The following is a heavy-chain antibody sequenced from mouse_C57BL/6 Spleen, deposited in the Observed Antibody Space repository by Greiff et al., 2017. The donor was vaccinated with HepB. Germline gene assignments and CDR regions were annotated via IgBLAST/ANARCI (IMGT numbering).Heavy chain of an antibody. V-gene: IGHV2-9-1*01. J-gene: IGHJ1*03. CDR3: ARNFDYDGWYFDV. CDR2: IWTGGGT. D-gene: IGHD2-4*01. CDR1: GFSLTSYA. Sequence: VQLQQSGPGLVAPSQSLSITCTVSGFSLTSYAISWVRQPPGKGLEWLGVIWTGGGTNYNSALKSRLSISKDNSKSQVFLKMNGLQTDDTARYYCARNFDYDGWYFDVWGTGTTVTVSS.